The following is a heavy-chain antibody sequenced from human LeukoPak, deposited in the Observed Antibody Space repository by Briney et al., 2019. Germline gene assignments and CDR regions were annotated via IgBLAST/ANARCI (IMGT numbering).Heavy chain of an antibody. CDR2: INNDGSNT. J-gene: IGHJ4*02. CDR1: AFTFSSYW. V-gene: IGHV3-74*01. D-gene: IGHD6-6*01. Sequence: GGSLRLSCAASAFTFSSYWMHWVRQAPGKGLVWVSRINNDGSNTNYADSVKGRFTISRDNAKNSVYLQMDSLRAEDTAVYYCVRELNSSPLCDYWGQGTLVTDSS. CDR3: VRELNSSPLCDY.